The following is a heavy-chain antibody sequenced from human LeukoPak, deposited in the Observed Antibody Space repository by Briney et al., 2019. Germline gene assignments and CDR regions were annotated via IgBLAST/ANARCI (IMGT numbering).Heavy chain of an antibody. V-gene: IGHV3-33*01. CDR3: ARGSHGMDV. J-gene: IGHJ6*02. CDR1: GFTFSSYG. Sequence: GGSLRLSCAASGFTFSSYGMHWVRQAPGKGLEWVAVIWYDGSNKYYADSVKGRFTISRDNSKNTLHLQMNSLRAEDTAVYYCARGSHGMDVWGQGTTVTVSS. CDR2: IWYDGSNK.